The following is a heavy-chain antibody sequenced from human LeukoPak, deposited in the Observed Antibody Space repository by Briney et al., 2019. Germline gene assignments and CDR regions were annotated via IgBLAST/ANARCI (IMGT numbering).Heavy chain of an antibody. CDR3: ARDMATINYAFDI. Sequence: PGRSLRLSCAASGFTFSSYGMHWVRQAPGKGLEWAAIIWYDGSNKYYADSVKGRFTISRDNSKNTLYLQMNSLRAEDTAVYYCARDMATINYAFDIWGQGTMVTVSS. D-gene: IGHD5-24*01. J-gene: IGHJ3*02. CDR2: IWYDGSNK. V-gene: IGHV3-33*01. CDR1: GFTFSSYG.